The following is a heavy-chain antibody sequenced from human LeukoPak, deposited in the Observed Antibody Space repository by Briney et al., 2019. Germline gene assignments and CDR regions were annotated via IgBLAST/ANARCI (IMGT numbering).Heavy chain of an antibody. D-gene: IGHD6-13*01. CDR3: ARRPPNYSSRSDDAFDI. CDR2: ISSSSSYI. CDR1: GFTFSSYA. J-gene: IGHJ3*02. V-gene: IGHV3-21*01. Sequence: GGSLRLSCAASGFTFSSYAMSWVRQAPGKGLEWVSSISSSSSYIYYADSVKGRFTISRDNAKNSLYLQMNSLRAEDTAVYYCARRPPNYSSRSDDAFDIWGQGTMVTVSS.